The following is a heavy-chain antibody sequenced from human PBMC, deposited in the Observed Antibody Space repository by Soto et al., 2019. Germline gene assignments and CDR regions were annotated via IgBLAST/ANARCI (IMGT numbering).Heavy chain of an antibody. Sequence: GGSLRLSCAASGFTFSSYAMSWVRQAPGKGLEWVSAISGSGGSTYYADSVKGRFTISRDNSKNTLYLQMNSLRAEDKAVYYCAKGAIVVVPAGTVNYYYGMDVWGQGTTVTVSS. CDR1: GFTFSSYA. CDR2: ISGSGGST. V-gene: IGHV3-23*01. CDR3: AKGAIVVVPAGTVNYYYGMDV. J-gene: IGHJ6*02. D-gene: IGHD2-2*01.